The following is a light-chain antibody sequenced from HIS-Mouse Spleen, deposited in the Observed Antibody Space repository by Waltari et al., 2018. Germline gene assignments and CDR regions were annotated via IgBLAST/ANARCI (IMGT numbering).Light chain of an antibody. CDR1: QSVLYSSNNKNY. CDR2: WAS. J-gene: IGKJ3*01. Sequence: DIVMTQSPDSLAVSLGERATINCKSSQSVLYSSNNKNYLAWYQQKPGQPPKLLIYWASTRDSGLPDRFSGSGSGTDFTLTISSLQAEDVAVYYCQKYYSTPFTFGPGTKVDIK. CDR3: QKYYSTPFT. V-gene: IGKV4-1*01.